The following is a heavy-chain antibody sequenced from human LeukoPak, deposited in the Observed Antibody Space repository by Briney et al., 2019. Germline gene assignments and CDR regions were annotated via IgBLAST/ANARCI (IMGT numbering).Heavy chain of an antibody. CDR2: INPNSGGT. J-gene: IGHJ6*03. V-gene: IGHV1-2*02. CDR1: GYTFTGYY. D-gene: IGHD6-13*01. Sequence: ASVKVSCKASGYTFTGYYMHWVRQAPGQGLEWMGWINPNSGGTNYAQKFQGRVTMTRDTSISTAYMELSRLRSDDTAVYYCARDTSSWDYYHYMDVWGKGTTVTISS. CDR3: ARDTSSWDYYHYMDV.